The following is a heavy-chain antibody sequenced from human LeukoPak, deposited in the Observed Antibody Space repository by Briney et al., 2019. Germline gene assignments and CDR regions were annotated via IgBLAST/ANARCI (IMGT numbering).Heavy chain of an antibody. Sequence: GGSLRLSCAASGFTFSSYAMSWVRQAPGKGLEWVPAISGSGGSTYYADSVKGRFTISRDNSKNTLYLQMNSLRAEDTAVYYCANQDIVVVPAAMDIVATIKGSYYFDYWGQGTLVTVSS. V-gene: IGHV3-23*01. CDR3: ANQDIVVVPAAMDIVATIKGSYYFDY. CDR1: GFTFSSYA. CDR2: ISGSGGST. D-gene: IGHD2-2*01. J-gene: IGHJ4*02.